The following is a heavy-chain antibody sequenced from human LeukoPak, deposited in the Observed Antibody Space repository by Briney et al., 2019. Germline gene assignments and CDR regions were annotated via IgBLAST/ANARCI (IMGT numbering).Heavy chain of an antibody. CDR2: ISWNSGSI. Sequence: PGGSLRLSCAASGFTFDDYAMHWVRQAPGKGLEWVSGISWNSGSIGYADSVKGRFTIFRDNARNSLYLQMNSLRAEDTAVYYCAKDAEIEVVEAATRTDYWGQGTLVTVSS. CDR3: AKDAEIEVVEAATRTDY. J-gene: IGHJ4*02. V-gene: IGHV3-9*01. D-gene: IGHD2-15*01. CDR1: GFTFDDYA.